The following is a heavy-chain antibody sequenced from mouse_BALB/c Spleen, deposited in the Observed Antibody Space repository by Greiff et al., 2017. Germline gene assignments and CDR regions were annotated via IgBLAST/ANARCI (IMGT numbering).Heavy chain of an antibody. CDR2: ISSGGGST. D-gene: IGHD2-14*01. CDR1: GFAFSSYD. Sequence: EVKLVESGGGLVKPGGSLKLSCAASGFAFSSYDMSWVRQTPEKRLEWVAYISSGGGSTYYPDTVKGRFTISRDNAKNTLYLQMSSLKSEDTAMYYCARRVRRGYYFDYWGQGTTLTVSS. CDR3: ARRVRRGYYFDY. V-gene: IGHV5-12-1*01. J-gene: IGHJ2*01.